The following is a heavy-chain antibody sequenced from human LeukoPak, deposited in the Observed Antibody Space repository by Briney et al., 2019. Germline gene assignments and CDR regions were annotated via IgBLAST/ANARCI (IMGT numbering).Heavy chain of an antibody. D-gene: IGHD2-2*01. CDR1: GYSFTSYW. CDR3: ATLGYCSSTSCYSGWFDP. CDR2: IYPGDSDT. V-gene: IGHV5-51*01. Sequence: KFGESLKISCKGSGYSFTSYWIGWVRQMPGKGLGWMGIIYPGDSDTRYSPSFQGQVTISADKSISTAYLQWSSLKASDTAMYYCATLGYCSSTSCYSGWFDPWGQGTLVTVSS. J-gene: IGHJ5*02.